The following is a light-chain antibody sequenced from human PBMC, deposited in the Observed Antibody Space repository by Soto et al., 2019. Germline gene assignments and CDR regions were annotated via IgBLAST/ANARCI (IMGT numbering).Light chain of an antibody. CDR1: QSISSY. V-gene: IGKV1-39*01. CDR3: QQLNTYPLT. Sequence: DLQMTQSPSSLSASVGDRVTITCRARQSISSYLNWYQQKPGKAPNLLMYTASNLQSGVPSRFSGSGSGTDFTLTISSLQPEDFATYYCQQLNTYPLTFGGGTKVDI. CDR2: TAS. J-gene: IGKJ4*01.